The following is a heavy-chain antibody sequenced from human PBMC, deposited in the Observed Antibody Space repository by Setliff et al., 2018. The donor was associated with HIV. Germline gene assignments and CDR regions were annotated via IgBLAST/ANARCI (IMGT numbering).Heavy chain of an antibody. CDR1: GYSISSGYY. CDR2: FYHSGRT. CDR3: SRTSKDIVEVSDANHYHHMDV. J-gene: IGHJ6*03. V-gene: IGHV4-38-2*01. Sequence: SETLSLTCAVSGYSISSGYYWGWIRQPPGKGLEWIGSFYHSGRTYYNPSLKSRVTISVDTSKNQFSLRLSSVTAADTAVYYCSRTSKDIVEVSDANHYHHMDVWGRGTTVTVSS. D-gene: IGHD2-2*01.